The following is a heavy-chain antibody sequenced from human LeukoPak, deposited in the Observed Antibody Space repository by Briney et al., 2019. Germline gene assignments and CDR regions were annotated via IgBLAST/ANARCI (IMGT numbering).Heavy chain of an antibody. Sequence: GGSLRLSCAASGFTFSSYGMSWVRQAPGKGLEWVSSISSSSGYIFYADSVKGRFTISRDNAKNSLYLQMNSLRAEDTALYYCAAVPAAMPVDWFDSWGQGTLVTVSS. V-gene: IGHV3-21*06. CDR2: ISSSSGYI. D-gene: IGHD2-2*01. CDR1: GFTFSSYG. J-gene: IGHJ5*01. CDR3: AAVPAAMPVDWFDS.